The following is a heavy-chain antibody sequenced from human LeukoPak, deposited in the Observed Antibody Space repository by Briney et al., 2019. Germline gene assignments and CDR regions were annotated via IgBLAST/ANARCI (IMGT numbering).Heavy chain of an antibody. J-gene: IGHJ2*01. Sequence: SETLSLTCTVSGGSISSYYWSWIRQPPGKGLEWIGYLYYSGSGSTNYNPSLKSRVTISVDTSKNQFSLKLSSVTAADTAVYYCARKRLGSSADWYFDLWGRGTLVTVSS. V-gene: IGHV4-59*12. D-gene: IGHD6-6*01. CDR2: LYYSGSGST. CDR1: GGSISSYY. CDR3: ARKRLGSSADWYFDL.